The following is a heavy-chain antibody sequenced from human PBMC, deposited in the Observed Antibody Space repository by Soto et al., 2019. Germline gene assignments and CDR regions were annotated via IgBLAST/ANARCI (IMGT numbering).Heavy chain of an antibody. D-gene: IGHD3-16*01. CDR2: ISYDGSDT. CDR3: VKDIHFLGIWYFDL. Sequence: EQLAESGGGVVQSGRSLRLSCEASGFTFSSFGMHWVRQAPGKGLEWVAVISYDGSDTYFADSVKGRFTISRDNSNNTVYLQMNSLRVEDTAVYYCVKDIHFLGIWYFDLRGRGSLVSVSS. V-gene: IGHV3-30*18. J-gene: IGHJ2*01. CDR1: GFTFSSFG.